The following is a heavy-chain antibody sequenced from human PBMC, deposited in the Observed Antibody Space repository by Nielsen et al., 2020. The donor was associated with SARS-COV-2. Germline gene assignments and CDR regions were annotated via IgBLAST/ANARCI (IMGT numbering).Heavy chain of an antibody. CDR3: ATAAGTSHYYGMDV. CDR1: GFTFDDYA. Sequence: SLRLSCAASGFTFDDYAMHWVRQAPGKGLEWVSGISWNSGSIGYADSVKGRFTISRDNAKNSLYLQMNSLRAEDTALYYCATAAGTSHYYGMDVWGQGTPVTVSS. J-gene: IGHJ6*02. V-gene: IGHV3-9*01. CDR2: ISWNSGSI. D-gene: IGHD6-13*01.